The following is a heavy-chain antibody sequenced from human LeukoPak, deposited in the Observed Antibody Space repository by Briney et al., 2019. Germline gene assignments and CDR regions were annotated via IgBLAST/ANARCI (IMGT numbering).Heavy chain of an antibody. CDR3: ARWEVEWFGELLHYGNYYYYYYMDV. V-gene: IGHV3-7*01. CDR2: IKQDGSEK. Sequence: GGSLRLSCAASGFTFSSYWMSWVRQAPGKGLEWVANIKQDGSEKYYVDSVKGRFTISRDNAKNSLYLQMNSLRAEDTAVYYCARWEVEWFGELLHYGNYYYYYYMDVWGKGTTVTVSS. J-gene: IGHJ6*03. D-gene: IGHD3-10*01. CDR1: GFTFSSYW.